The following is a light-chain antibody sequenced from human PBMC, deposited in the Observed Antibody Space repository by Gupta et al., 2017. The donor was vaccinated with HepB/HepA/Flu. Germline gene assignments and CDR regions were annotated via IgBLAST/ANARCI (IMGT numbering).Light chain of an antibody. CDR1: SSNIGSNP. J-gene: IGLJ2*01. CDR3: ATWDDRLNGVL. V-gene: IGLV1-44*01. CDR2: SNN. Sequence: QSVLTQPPSASGTPGQRVTIYCSGGSSNIGSNPVNWYQQLPGTAPKLLIYSNNQRPSGIPDRFSGSKSGTAASLAISGLQSEDEADFYCATWDDRLNGVLFGGGTKLTVL.